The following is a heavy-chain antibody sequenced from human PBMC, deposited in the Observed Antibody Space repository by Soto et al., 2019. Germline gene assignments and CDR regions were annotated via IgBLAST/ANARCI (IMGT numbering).Heavy chain of an antibody. D-gene: IGHD4-17*01. J-gene: IGHJ3*02. V-gene: IGHV3-7*01. Sequence: GGSLRLSCAASGFTFSSYWMSWVRQAPGKGLEWVANIKQDGSEKYYVDSVKGRFTISRDNAKNSLYLQMNSLRAEDTAVYYCWTTVTFDAFDIWGQGTMVTVSS. CDR3: WTTVTFDAFDI. CDR2: IKQDGSEK. CDR1: GFTFSSYW.